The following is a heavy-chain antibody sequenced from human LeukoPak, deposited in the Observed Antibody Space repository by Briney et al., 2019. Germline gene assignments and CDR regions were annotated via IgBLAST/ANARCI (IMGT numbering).Heavy chain of an antibody. Sequence: GRSLRLSCAASGFTFDDYAMHWVRQAPGGGLEWVSGISWNSGSIGYADSVKGRFTISRDNAKNSLYLQMNSLRAEDTALYYCAKDSDSSGYHFDYWGQGTLVTVSS. CDR2: ISWNSGSI. CDR3: AKDSDSSGYHFDY. J-gene: IGHJ4*02. V-gene: IGHV3-9*01. CDR1: GFTFDDYA. D-gene: IGHD3-22*01.